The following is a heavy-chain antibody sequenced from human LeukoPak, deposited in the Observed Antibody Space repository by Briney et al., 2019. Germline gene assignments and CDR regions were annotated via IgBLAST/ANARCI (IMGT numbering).Heavy chain of an antibody. D-gene: IGHD1-7*01. CDR1: GFTFSSDA. V-gene: IGHV3-23*01. CDR3: AKERLELLVVDY. J-gene: IGHJ4*02. CDR2: ISGSGGST. Sequence: PGVSLRLSCAASGFTFSSDAMSWVRQAPGKGLEWVSAISGSGGSTYYADSVKGRFTISRDNSKNTLYLQMNSLRAEDTAVYYCAKERLELLVVDYWGQGTLVTVSS.